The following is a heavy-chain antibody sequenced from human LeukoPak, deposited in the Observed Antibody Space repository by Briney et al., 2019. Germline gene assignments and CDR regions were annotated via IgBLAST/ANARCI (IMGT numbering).Heavy chain of an antibody. CDR1: GFTFSSYG. CDR3: GRYYVMDV. V-gene: IGHV3-23*01. J-gene: IGHJ6*02. Sequence: PGGSLRLSCAASGFTFSSYGMHWVRQAPGKGLEWVSTISDSGGSTYYADSVKGRFTISRDNSKGTLYLQMNSLRAEDTAVYYCGRYYVMDVWGQGTSVTVSS. CDR2: ISDSGGST.